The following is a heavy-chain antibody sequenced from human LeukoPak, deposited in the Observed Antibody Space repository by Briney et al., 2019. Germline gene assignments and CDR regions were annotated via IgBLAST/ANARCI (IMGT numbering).Heavy chain of an antibody. CDR3: AKAKGGL. D-gene: IGHD2-15*01. Sequence: PGGSLRLSCVASGFTCSIYTMTWCRQAPGKGLEWVSSISGSGDNTYFADSVKGRFTLSRDNSRNTLFLQMDSLRVEDTAVYYCAKAKGGLWGQGTRVTVSS. V-gene: IGHV3-23*01. CDR1: GFTCSIYT. J-gene: IGHJ4*02. CDR2: ISGSGDNT.